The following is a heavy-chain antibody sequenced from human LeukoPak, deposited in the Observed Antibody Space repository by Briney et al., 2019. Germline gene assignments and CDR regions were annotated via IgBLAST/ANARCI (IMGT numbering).Heavy chain of an antibody. V-gene: IGHV3-9*01. Sequence: AGGSLRLSCAASGFNFDDYAMHWVRQAPGKGLEWVSGISWSSGSIGYADSVKGRFTISRDNAKNSLYLQMDSLRAEDTALYYCSKDRGATRGQSYFDYWGQGTLVTVSS. D-gene: IGHD2-15*01. CDR1: GFNFDDYA. CDR3: SKDRGATRGQSYFDY. J-gene: IGHJ4*02. CDR2: ISWSSGSI.